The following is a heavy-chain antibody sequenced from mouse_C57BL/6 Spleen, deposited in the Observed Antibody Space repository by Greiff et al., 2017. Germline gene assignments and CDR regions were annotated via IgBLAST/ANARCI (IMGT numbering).Heavy chain of an antibody. Sequence: EVQGVESGGGLVKPGGSLKLSCAASGFTFSSYAMSWVRQTPEKRLEWVATISDGGSYTYYPDNVKGRFTISRDNAKNNLYLQMSHLKSEDTAMYYCARGDYGSSLGYYFDYWGQGTTLTVSS. CDR1: GFTFSSYA. J-gene: IGHJ2*01. CDR2: ISDGGSYT. V-gene: IGHV5-4*01. D-gene: IGHD1-1*01. CDR3: ARGDYGSSLGYYFDY.